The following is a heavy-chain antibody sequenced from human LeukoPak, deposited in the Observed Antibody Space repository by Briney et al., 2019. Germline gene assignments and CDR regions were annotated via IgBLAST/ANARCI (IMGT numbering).Heavy chain of an antibody. CDR2: IYYSGST. CDR3: ARHALRNDY. J-gene: IGHJ4*02. Sequence: PSEALSLTCTVSGGSISSSSYYWGWIRQPPGKGLEWIGSIYYSGSTYYNPSLKSRVTISVDTSKNQFSLKLSSVTAADTAAYYCARHALRNDYWGQGTLVTVSS. V-gene: IGHV4-39*01. D-gene: IGHD5-12*01. CDR1: GGSISSSSYY.